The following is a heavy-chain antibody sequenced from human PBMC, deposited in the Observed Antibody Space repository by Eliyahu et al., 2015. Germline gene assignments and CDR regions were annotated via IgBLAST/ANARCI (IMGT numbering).Heavy chain of an antibody. J-gene: IGHJ5*02. Sequence: QXQLQQWGAGLLKPSETXSLTCXVYXGSFXGYYWSWIRQPPGKGLEWIGEINHSGSTNYNPSLKSRVTISVDTSKNQFSLKLSSVTAADTAVYYCARGRQLASWFDPWGQGTLVTVSS. CDR2: INHSGST. CDR1: XGSFXGYY. CDR3: ARGRQLASWFDP. D-gene: IGHD6-6*01. V-gene: IGHV4-34*01.